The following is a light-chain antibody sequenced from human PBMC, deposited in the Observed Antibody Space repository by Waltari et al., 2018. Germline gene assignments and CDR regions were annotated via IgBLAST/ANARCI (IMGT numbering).Light chain of an antibody. CDR3: NSRDSNGNPFV. J-gene: IGLJ1*01. CDR2: GKN. Sequence: SSELTQDPAVSVALGQTVRITCQGDSPRYYFANRYRQKPGQAPQLVMDGKNNRPSGIPDRFSGSYSGDTASLTITGAQAEDEADYYCNSRDSNGNPFVFGPATKVTVL. CDR1: SPRYYF. V-gene: IGLV3-19*01.